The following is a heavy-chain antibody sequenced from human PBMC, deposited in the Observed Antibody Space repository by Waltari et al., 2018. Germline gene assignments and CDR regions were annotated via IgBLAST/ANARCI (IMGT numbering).Heavy chain of an antibody. V-gene: IGHV3-30*02. J-gene: IGHJ6*03. D-gene: IGHD1-26*01. CDR2: IRYDGSNK. Sequence: QVQLVESGGGVVQPGGSLRLSCAASGLTLRSYGMHWVRQAPGKGLEWVAFIRYDGSNKYYADSVKGRFTISRDNSKNTLYLQMNSLRAEDTAVYYCAKDTGWDYYYYMDVWGKGTTVTISS. CDR3: AKDTGWDYYYYMDV. CDR1: GLTLRSYG.